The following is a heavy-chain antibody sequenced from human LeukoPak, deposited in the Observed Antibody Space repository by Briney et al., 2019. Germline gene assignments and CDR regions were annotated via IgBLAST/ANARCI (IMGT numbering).Heavy chain of an antibody. D-gene: IGHD6-13*01. CDR3: ARWIPAAGQSSYYFDS. CDR1: GGSISRYY. CDR2: IYYSGST. V-gene: IGHV4-59*01. Sequence: PSETLSLTFTLSGGSISRYYWSWIRQPPGKGLEWIGYIYYSGSTNYNPSLKSRVTISVDTSKNQFSLKLSSVTAADTAVYYCARWIPAAGQSSYYFDSWGQGALVTVSS. J-gene: IGHJ4*02.